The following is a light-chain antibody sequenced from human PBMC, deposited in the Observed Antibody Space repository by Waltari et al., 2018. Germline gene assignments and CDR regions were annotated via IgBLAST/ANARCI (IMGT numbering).Light chain of an antibody. CDR1: QSVSSY. V-gene: IGKV3-11*01. CDR2: DAS. Sequence: EIVLTQSPATLSLSPGERATLSCRASQSVSSYLAWYQQKPGQAPRLLIYDASSRATGIPARFSSSGSGTDFTLTISSLEPEDFAVYYCQQRSRWPPELTFGGGTKVEIK. CDR3: QQRSRWPPELT. J-gene: IGKJ4*01.